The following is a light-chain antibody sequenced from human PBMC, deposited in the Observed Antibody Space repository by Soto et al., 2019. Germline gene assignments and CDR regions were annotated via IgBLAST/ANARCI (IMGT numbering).Light chain of an antibody. Sequence: QTVLTQPPSVSGAPGQRVTIACTGSTSNIGAGYDVHWYRHLPGAAPKLLLSGHSHRPSGVPDRLSGSKSGTSASLAITGLQADDEADYYWQSYDSGLVGLIFGAGTKLTVL. CDR2: GHS. V-gene: IGLV1-40*01. CDR1: TSNIGAGYD. J-gene: IGLJ2*01. CDR3: QSYDSGLVGLI.